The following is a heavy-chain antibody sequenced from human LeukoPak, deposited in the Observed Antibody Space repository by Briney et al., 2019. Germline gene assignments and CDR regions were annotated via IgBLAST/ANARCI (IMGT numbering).Heavy chain of an antibody. D-gene: IGHD4-17*01. CDR1: GFTFSSYW. CDR3: AKGRGTTVTAAANY. J-gene: IGHJ4*02. Sequence: QAGGSLRLSCAASGFTFSSYWMSWVRQASGKGLEWVSTISGTGGTTYYADSVKGRFTISRDNSKNTLFLQSNSLRADDTAVYYCAKGRGTTVTAAANYWGQGTLVTVSS. CDR2: ISGTGGTT. V-gene: IGHV3-23*01.